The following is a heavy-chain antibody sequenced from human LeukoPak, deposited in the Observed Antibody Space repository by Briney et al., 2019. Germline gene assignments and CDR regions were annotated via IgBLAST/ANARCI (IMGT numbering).Heavy chain of an antibody. CDR2: ISGSGGST. CDR1: GFTFSSYA. D-gene: IGHD5-18*01. J-gene: IGHJ6*03. CDR3: AKDMGIQLWLQDYYYMDV. V-gene: IGHV3-23*01. Sequence: GGSLRLSCAASGFTFSSYAMSWVRQAPGKGLEWVSAISGSGGSTYYADSVKGRFTISRDNSKNTLYLQMNSLRAEDTAVYYCAKDMGIQLWLQDYYYMDVWGKGTTVIVSS.